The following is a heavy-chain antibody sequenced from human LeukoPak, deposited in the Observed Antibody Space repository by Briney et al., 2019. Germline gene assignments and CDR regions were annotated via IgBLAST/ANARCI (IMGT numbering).Heavy chain of an antibody. CDR2: IYTSGST. D-gene: IGHD3-22*01. Sequence: SETLSLTCTVSGGSISSYYWSWIRQPAGKGLERIGRIYTSGSTNYNPSLKSRVTMSVDTSKNQFSLKLSSVTAADTAVYYCAREFRGYYYDSSGYYSGFDYWGQGTLVTVSS. CDR3: AREFRGYYYDSSGYYSGFDY. V-gene: IGHV4-4*07. CDR1: GGSISSYY. J-gene: IGHJ4*02.